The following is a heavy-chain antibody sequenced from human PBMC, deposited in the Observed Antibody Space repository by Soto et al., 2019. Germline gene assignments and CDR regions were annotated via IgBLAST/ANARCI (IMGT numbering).Heavy chain of an antibody. V-gene: IGHV3-53*01. CDR3: ARTDWGYYYYYGMDV. Sequence: GGSLRLSCAASGFTVSSNYMSWVRQAPGKGLEWVSVIYSGGSTYYAASVKGRFTISRDNSKNPLYLQMNSLRAEDTAVYYCARTDWGYYYYYGMDVWGQGTTVTVSS. CDR2: IYSGGST. CDR1: GFTVSSNY. D-gene: IGHD7-27*01. J-gene: IGHJ6*02.